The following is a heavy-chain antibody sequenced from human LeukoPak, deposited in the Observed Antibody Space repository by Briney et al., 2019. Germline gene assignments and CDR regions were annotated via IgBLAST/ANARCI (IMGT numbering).Heavy chain of an antibody. V-gene: IGHV3-21*01. J-gene: IGHJ4*02. D-gene: IGHD3-9*01. CDR2: ISSSSNYI. CDR3: ATFDNPFGY. Sequence: GGSLRLSCAASGFTVSSNYMSWVRQAPGKGLEWVSSISSSSNYIYYADSVKGRFTISRDNAKNSLYLQMNSLRAEDTAVYYCATFDNPFGYWGQGTLVTVSS. CDR1: GFTVSSNY.